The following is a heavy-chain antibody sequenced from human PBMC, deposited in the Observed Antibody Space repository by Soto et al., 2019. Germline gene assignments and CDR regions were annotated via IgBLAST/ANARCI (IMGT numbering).Heavy chain of an antibody. Sequence: GGSLRLSCAASGFPFSSYSMNWVRQAPGKGLEWVSYISSSSSTIYYADSVKGRFTISRDNAKNSLDLQMNSLRDEDTAVYYCASTLEDYYYYYGMDVWGQGTTVTVSS. CDR1: GFPFSSYS. CDR3: ASTLEDYYYYYGMDV. V-gene: IGHV3-48*02. J-gene: IGHJ6*02. CDR2: ISSSSSTI. D-gene: IGHD3-3*01.